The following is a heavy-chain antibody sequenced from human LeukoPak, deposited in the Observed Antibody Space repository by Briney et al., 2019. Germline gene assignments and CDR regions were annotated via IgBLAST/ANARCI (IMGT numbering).Heavy chain of an antibody. Sequence: GGSLRLSCAASGFTFSSYAMSWVRQAPGKGLEWVSAISGGSTYYADSVKGRFTISRDNSKNTLYLQMNSLRAEDTAVYYCAKPLYYGSGSYYNPYYYGMDVWGQGTTVTVSS. CDR2: ISGGST. V-gene: IGHV3-23*01. D-gene: IGHD3-10*01. CDR1: GFTFSSYA. J-gene: IGHJ6*02. CDR3: AKPLYYGSGSYYNPYYYGMDV.